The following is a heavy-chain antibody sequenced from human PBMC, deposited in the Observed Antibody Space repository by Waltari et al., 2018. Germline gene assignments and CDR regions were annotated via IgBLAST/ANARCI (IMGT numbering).Heavy chain of an antibody. V-gene: IGHV4-39*01. J-gene: IGHJ4*02. D-gene: IGHD6-19*01. CDR3: ASLRIAVAGGLYYFDY. CDR2: IYYSGST. CDR1: GGSISSSSYY. Sequence: QLQLQESGPGLVKPSETLSLTYTVSGGSISSSSYYWGWIRQPPGKGLEWIGSIYYSGSTYYNPSLKSRVTTSVDTSKNQFSLKLSSVTAADTAVYYCASLRIAVAGGLYYFDYWGQGTLVTVSS.